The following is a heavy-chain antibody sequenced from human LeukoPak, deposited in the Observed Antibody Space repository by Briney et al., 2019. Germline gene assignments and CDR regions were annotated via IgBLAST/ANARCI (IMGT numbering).Heavy chain of an antibody. Sequence: PGGSLRLSCAPSGFTFSSYEMTWVRQAPGEGLEWVSTITTRGRSTYYADSVKGRFTISRDNSKYTLYLQMNSLRADDTALYYCAKWSNSCYEYSWGEGTLVTVSS. CDR2: ITTRGRST. CDR3: AKWSNSCYEYS. V-gene: IGHV3-23*01. CDR1: GFTFSSYE. D-gene: IGHD6-13*01. J-gene: IGHJ4*02.